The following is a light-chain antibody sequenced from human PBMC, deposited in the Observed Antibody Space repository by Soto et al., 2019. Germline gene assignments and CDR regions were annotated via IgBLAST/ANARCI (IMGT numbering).Light chain of an antibody. CDR1: SGHSTYT. CDR3: QTWGTGIRV. CDR2: LNSDGSH. V-gene: IGLV4-69*01. J-gene: IGLJ2*01. Sequence: QLVLTQSPSASASLGVSVKLTCTLSSGHSTYTIAWHQQQPEKGPRFLMRLNSDGSHTKGDGIPDRFSGSVSGTERYLTISSLQSEDEADYYCQTWGTGIRVFGGGTKLTVL.